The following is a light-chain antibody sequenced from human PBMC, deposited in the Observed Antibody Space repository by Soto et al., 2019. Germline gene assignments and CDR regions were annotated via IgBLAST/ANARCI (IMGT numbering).Light chain of an antibody. CDR2: GAS. CDR1: QSIGGNF. J-gene: IGKJ3*01. CDR3: QKHDGVPL. V-gene: IGKV3-20*01. Sequence: EIVLTQSPGTLSLSPGEGATLSCRASQSIGGNFLAWYQQRRGQAPRLLIHGASNRATGIPDRFSGSGSGTDFTLTITRLEPEDIATYYCQKHDGVPLFGPGTKVEIK.